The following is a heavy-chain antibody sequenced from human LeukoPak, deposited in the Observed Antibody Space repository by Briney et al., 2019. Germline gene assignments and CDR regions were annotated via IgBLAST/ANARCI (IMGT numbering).Heavy chain of an antibody. J-gene: IGHJ4*02. CDR3: ARGEGSVPNS. CDR1: GFTFSSYS. CDR2: ISSSSSYI. Sequence: AGGSLRLSCAASGFTFSSYSMNWVRQAPGKGLEWVSSISSSSSYIYYADSVKGRFTISRDNAKNSLYLQMNSLRAEDTAVYYCARGEGSVPNSWGQGTLVTVSS. D-gene: IGHD1-26*01. V-gene: IGHV3-21*01.